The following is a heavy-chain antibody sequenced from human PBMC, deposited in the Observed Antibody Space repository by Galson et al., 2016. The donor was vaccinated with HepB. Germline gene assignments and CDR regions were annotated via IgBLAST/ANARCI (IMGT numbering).Heavy chain of an antibody. CDR1: GFTVSNNY. Sequence: SLRLSCAVSGFTVSNNYMSWVRQAPGKGLEGVSLIYSGGSTYYADSVKGRFTISRYNSKNTLYLQMNSLSAEDSAVYYCARGGVSPSGDHEFDYWGQGTLVTVSP. CDR3: ARGGVSPSGDHEFDY. V-gene: IGHV3-66*02. CDR2: IYSGGST. J-gene: IGHJ4*02. D-gene: IGHD4-17*01.